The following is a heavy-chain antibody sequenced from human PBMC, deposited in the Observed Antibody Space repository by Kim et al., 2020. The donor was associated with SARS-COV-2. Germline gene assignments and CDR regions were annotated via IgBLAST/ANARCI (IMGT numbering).Heavy chain of an antibody. CDR3: ARTVQAVTNFDY. Sequence: GGSLRLSCAASGFTFSTYHMNWVRQAPGKGLEWLSYISSSSNLIKYADSARGRFTISRDNGKNSLYLQMNSLRDDDTAVYYCARTVQAVTNFDYWGQGTLVTVSS. J-gene: IGHJ4*02. CDR1: GFTFSTYH. CDR2: ISSSSNLI. D-gene: IGHD2-8*02. V-gene: IGHV3-48*02.